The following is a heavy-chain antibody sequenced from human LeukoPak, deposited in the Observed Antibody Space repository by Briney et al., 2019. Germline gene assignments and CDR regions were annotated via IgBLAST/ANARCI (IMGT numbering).Heavy chain of an antibody. CDR1: GGSISSSSYY. J-gene: IGHJ4*02. V-gene: IGHV4-39*01. CDR2: IYYSGST. D-gene: IGHD1-26*01. CDR3: ASLEATDYFDY. Sequence: SETLSLTCTVSGGSISSSSYYWGWIRQPPGKGLEWIGSIYYSGSTYYNPSLKSRVTISVDTSKNQFSLKLSSVTAADTAVYYCASLEATDYFDYWGQGTLVTVSS.